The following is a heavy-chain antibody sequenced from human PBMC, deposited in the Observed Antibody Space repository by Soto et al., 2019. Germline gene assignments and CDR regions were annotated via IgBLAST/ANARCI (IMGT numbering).Heavy chain of an antibody. CDR2: IIPIFGTA. J-gene: IGHJ6*02. D-gene: IGHD3-3*01. V-gene: IGHV1-69*06. CDR1: GGTFSSYA. CDR3: ARGSGYDFWRGSHGAGNMDV. Sequence: ASVKVSCKASGGTFSSYAISWVRQAPGQGLEWMGGIIPIFGTANYAQKFQGRVTITADKSTSTAYMELSSLRSEDTAVYYCARGSGYDFWRGSHGAGNMDVWGQGTKVTVSS.